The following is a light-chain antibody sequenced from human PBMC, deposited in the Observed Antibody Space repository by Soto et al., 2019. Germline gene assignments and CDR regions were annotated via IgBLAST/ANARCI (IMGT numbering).Light chain of an antibody. CDR2: GGS. V-gene: IGKV3-20*01. CDR3: QQYGNSPS. CDR1: QRVSGSS. Sequence: VLTQSPGTLSLSPGDRATLSCRASQRVSGSSLAWYQQKPGQAPRLLIYGGSNRATGVPDRFSGSGSEADFTLTISRLEPEDVAVYHCQQYGNSPSFGQGTKLEIK. J-gene: IGKJ2*01.